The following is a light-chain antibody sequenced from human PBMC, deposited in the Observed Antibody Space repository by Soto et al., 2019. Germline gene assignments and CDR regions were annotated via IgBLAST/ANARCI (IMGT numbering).Light chain of an antibody. CDR3: QQYDSSPWT. CDR2: DTS. Sequence: IVFTQSTGTLSLSPGTRATLSCRASQSVSSSYLAWYQQTPGQAPRLLVYDTSYRATGVPDRFSGSGSGTDFTLTISRLEPEDSAVYYCQQYDSSPWTSCQRANVDIK. CDR1: QSVSSSY. J-gene: IGKJ1*01. V-gene: IGKV3-20*01.